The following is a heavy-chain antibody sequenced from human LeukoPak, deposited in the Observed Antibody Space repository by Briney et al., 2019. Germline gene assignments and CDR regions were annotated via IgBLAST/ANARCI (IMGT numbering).Heavy chain of an antibody. J-gene: IGHJ4*02. CDR1: GFTFSSYS. CDR2: ISATSNYI. Sequence: GGSLRLSCAATGFTFSSYSMNWVRQAPGKGLEWVSSISATSNYIYYADSVKGRFTISRDNAKNSLYLQMNSLRAEDTAVHYCARDRSGYTFDDWGQGIPVTVSS. V-gene: IGHV3-21*01. D-gene: IGHD5-18*01. CDR3: ARDRSGYTFDD.